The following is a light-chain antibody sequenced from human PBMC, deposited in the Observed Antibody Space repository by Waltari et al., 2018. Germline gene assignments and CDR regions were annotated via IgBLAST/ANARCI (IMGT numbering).Light chain of an antibody. CDR3: SSYMASSTPEL. J-gene: IGLJ2*01. V-gene: IGLV2-14*03. Sequence: SCTGTSSDIGGYNYVSWYQQVPGKAPKLMIYDVSNRPSGVSSRFSGSKSGNTASLPIPGLRAEDGADYFCSSYMASSTPELFGGGTSLTVL. CDR2: DVS. CDR1: SSDIGGYNY.